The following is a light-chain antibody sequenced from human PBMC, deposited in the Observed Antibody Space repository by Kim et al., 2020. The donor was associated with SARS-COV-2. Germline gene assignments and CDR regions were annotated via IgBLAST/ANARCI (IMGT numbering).Light chain of an antibody. Sequence: SASVVDRFTIPCRAIQSISRYFNWYQQKPGKAPEVLIYAASSLQSGVPSRFSGSGSGTDFTLSISSLQPEDFAIYYCQQSYNSPRSFGQGTKLEI. CDR1: QSISRY. J-gene: IGKJ2*03. V-gene: IGKV1-39*01. CDR2: AAS. CDR3: QQSYNSPRS.